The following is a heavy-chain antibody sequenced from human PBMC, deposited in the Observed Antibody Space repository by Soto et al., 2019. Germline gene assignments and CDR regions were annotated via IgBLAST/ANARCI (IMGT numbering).Heavy chain of an antibody. CDR2: IIPMLTVT. J-gene: IGHJ3*01. Sequence: QVHLTQSGAEVKKPGSSVKVSCKAAAGTFNTYTLFWVRQAPGHGLEWMGRIIPMLTVTNSEQKFQDRLTLTGDKSTGTAFIELTRLRSDDTAVYYCSIGSWSAETFDVWGQGTMVTVSS. CDR1: AGTFNTYT. D-gene: IGHD2-2*01. V-gene: IGHV1-69*02. CDR3: SIGSWSAETFDV.